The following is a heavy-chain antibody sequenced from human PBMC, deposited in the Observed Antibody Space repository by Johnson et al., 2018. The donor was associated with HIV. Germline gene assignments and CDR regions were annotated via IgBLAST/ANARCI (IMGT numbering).Heavy chain of an antibody. J-gene: IGHJ3*01. Sequence: QVQLVESGGGVVRPGGSLRLSCAASGFTFDDYGMSWVRQAPGKGLEWVAVISYDGSNKYYADSVKGRFTISRDNSKNTLYLQMNSLRAEDTAVYYCARDWGQGTMVTVSS. CDR2: ISYDGSNK. V-gene: IGHV3-30*03. CDR3: ARD. CDR1: GFTFDDYG.